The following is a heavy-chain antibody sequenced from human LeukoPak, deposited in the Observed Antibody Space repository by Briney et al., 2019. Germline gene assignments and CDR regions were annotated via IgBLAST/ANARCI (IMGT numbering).Heavy chain of an antibody. D-gene: IGHD6-19*01. J-gene: IGHJ4*02. CDR3: AKDGEGYSSGYYFDY. Sequence: GGSLRLSCAASGFTFSSYATSWVRQAPGKGLEWVSAISGSGGSTYYADSVKGRLTISRDNSKNTLYLQMNSLRAEDTAVYYCAKDGEGYSSGYYFDYWGQGTLVTVSS. V-gene: IGHV3-23*01. CDR2: ISGSGGST. CDR1: GFTFSSYA.